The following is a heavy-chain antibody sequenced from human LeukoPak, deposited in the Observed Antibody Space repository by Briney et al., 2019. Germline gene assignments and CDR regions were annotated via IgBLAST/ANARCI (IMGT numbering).Heavy chain of an antibody. CDR1: GFRFSSYG. J-gene: IGHJ4*02. D-gene: IGHD2-21*01. Sequence: PGGSLRLSCAASGFRFSSYGMHWVRQAPDKGLEWVAVISYDGNFKYYADSVKGRFSISRDNSKNTLFLQMNSLRVEDTALYYCAKVAYCGVECYFLRGTGTVFEYWGQGTLVTVST. CDR3: AKVAYCGVECYFLRGTGTVFEY. CDR2: ISYDGNFK. V-gene: IGHV3-30*18.